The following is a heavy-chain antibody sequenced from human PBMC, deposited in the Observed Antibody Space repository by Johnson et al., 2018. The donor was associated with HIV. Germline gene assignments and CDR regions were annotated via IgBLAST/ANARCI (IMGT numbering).Heavy chain of an antibody. CDR1: GFTFSDYY. D-gene: IGHD6-13*01. CDR2: INWSGGRT. V-gene: IGHV3-11*06. J-gene: IGHJ3*02. CDR3: ASGVYSSSWYVAFDI. Sequence: QVQLVESGGGLVKPGGSRRLSCIASGFASGFTFSDYYMTWIRQAPGKGLEWVSGINWSGGRTDYADSVKGRCTISRANATNSLYLQMNRLRAEDTAVYYCASGVYSSSWYVAFDIWGQGTMVTVSS.